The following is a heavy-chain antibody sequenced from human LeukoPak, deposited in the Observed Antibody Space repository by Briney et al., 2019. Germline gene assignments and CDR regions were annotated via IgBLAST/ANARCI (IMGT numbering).Heavy chain of an antibody. V-gene: IGHV4-59*07. CDR2: IYNSGST. CDR1: GVSITNYH. D-gene: IGHD5-12*01. CDR3: ARFYSGYRVDH. Sequence: PSDTLSLTCTVCGVSITNYHWSWIRQPPGKGLEWIGYIYNSGSTNYNPSLNPSLKSRVTISGDTSKNQFLLRLSSVTAADTAVYYCARFYSGYRVDHWGQGTLVTVTS. J-gene: IGHJ4*02.